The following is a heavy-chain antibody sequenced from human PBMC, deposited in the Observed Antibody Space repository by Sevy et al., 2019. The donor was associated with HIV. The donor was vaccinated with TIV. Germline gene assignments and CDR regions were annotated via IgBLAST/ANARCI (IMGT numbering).Heavy chain of an antibody. CDR3: ARDRGYCSGGSCYIQQ. D-gene: IGHD2-15*01. CDR2: INTNNGNA. CDR1: GYTFTSNG. J-gene: IGHJ1*01. Sequence: ASVKVSCRASGYTFTSNGIAWVRQAPGQGLEWMGWINTNNGNANYAQKYQGRVTMTTDTSTTTGNMELRSLRSDDTAMYYCARDRGYCSGGSCYIQQWGQGTLVTVSS. V-gene: IGHV1-18*01.